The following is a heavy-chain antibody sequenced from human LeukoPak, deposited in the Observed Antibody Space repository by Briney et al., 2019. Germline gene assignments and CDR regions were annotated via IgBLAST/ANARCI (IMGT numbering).Heavy chain of an antibody. V-gene: IGHV3-7*01. CDR2: IKQDGSEK. CDR1: GFTFSNAW. J-gene: IGHJ4*02. Sequence: TGGSLRLSCAASGFTFSNAWMSWVRQAPGKGLEWVANIKQDGSEKYYVDSVKGRFTISRDNAKNSLYLQMNSLRAEDTAVYYCARWGGDSSGWYRWGQGTLVTVSS. CDR3: ARWGGDSSGWYR. D-gene: IGHD6-19*01.